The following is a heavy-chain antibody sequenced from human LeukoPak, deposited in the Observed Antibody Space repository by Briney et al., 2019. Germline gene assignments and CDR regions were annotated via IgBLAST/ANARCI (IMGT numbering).Heavy chain of an antibody. CDR1: GFIIDNFW. CDR3: ARYGISGTMDY. CDR2: IKTDASEK. Sequence: GGSLRLSCVTSGFIIDNFWMAWVRQAPGKGLEWVANIKTDASEKYYVDSVKGRFIISRDNARNLVYLQMTSLRDEDTAVYYCARYGISGTMDYWGQGTLVPVSS. D-gene: IGHD1-20*01. J-gene: IGHJ4*02. V-gene: IGHV3-7*01.